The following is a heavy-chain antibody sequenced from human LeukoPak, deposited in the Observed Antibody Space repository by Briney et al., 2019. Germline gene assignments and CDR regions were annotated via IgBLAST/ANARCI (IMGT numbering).Heavy chain of an antibody. CDR1: GGSISSYY. J-gene: IGHJ4*02. CDR2: NYYSGST. V-gene: IGHV4-59*01. D-gene: IGHD3-22*01. CDR3: ARERLGYYDRSGLDY. Sequence: SETLSLTCTVSGGSISSYYWNWIRQPPGKGLEWIGYNYYSGSTNYNPSLKSRVTTSVDTSKNQFSLKLSSVTAADTAVYYCARERLGYYDRSGLDYWGQGTLVTVSS.